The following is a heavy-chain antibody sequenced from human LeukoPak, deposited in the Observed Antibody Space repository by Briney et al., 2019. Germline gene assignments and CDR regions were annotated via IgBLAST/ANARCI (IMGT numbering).Heavy chain of an antibody. V-gene: IGHV1-2*02. Sequence: ASVKVSCKASGYTFTGYYMHWVRQAPGQGLEWMGWINPNSGGTNYAQKLQGRVTMTTDTSTSTAYMELRSLRSDDTAVYYCARGKGAGSSWYGGGPYYFDYWGQGTLVTVSS. CDR3: ARGKGAGSSWYGGGPYYFDY. CDR2: INPNSGGT. D-gene: IGHD6-13*01. J-gene: IGHJ4*02. CDR1: GYTFTGYY.